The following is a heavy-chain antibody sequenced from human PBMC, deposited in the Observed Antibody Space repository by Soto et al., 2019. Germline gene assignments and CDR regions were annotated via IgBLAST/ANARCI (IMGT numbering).Heavy chain of an antibody. CDR1: GYTFTSYG. V-gene: IGHV1-18*04. D-gene: IGHD3-10*02. Sequence: ASVKVSCKASGYTFTSYGISWLRQAPGQGLEWMGWISAYNGNTNYAQKLQGRVTMTTDTSTSTAYMELRSLRSDDTAVYYCARGITTIGYYYYGMDVWGQGTTVTVSS. J-gene: IGHJ6*02. CDR2: ISAYNGNT. CDR3: ARGITTIGYYYYGMDV.